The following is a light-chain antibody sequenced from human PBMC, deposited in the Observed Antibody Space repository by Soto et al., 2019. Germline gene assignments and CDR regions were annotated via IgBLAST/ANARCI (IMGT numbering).Light chain of an antibody. CDR1: QSVANN. J-gene: IGKJ3*01. CDR3: QQYNQWPPFT. Sequence: EIVLTQSPATLSLSPGERGTLSCRASQSVANNVAWYQQKPGQTPRLLIYDASTRATGIPARFSGSGSGTEFTLTISGLQSEDFAIYYCQQYNQWPPFTFGPGTKVDIK. V-gene: IGKV3-15*01. CDR2: DAS.